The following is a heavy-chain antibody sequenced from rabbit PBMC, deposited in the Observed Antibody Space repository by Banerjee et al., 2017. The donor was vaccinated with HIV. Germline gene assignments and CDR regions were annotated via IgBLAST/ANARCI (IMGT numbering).Heavy chain of an antibody. D-gene: IGHD1-1*01. J-gene: IGHJ4*01. Sequence: QEQLGESGGGLVQPDGSLTLTCTASGFSFSSSSYMCWVRQAPGKGLEWIGCIYGGAGSSTDYANWAKGRFTISKTSSTTVTLQLTSLTAADTATYFCARDLTGVIGWNFGWWGQGTLVTVS. V-gene: IGHV1S45*01. CDR3: ARDLTGVIGWNFGW. CDR2: IYGGAGSST. CDR1: GFSFSSSSY.